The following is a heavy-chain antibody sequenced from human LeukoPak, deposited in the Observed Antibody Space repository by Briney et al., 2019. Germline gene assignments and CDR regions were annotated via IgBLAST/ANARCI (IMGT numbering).Heavy chain of an antibody. J-gene: IGHJ4*02. V-gene: IGHV1-69*13. D-gene: IGHD5/OR15-5a*01. Sequence: SVEVSCKASGGTFSSYAISWVRQAPGQGLEWMGGIIPIFGTANYAQKFQGRVTITADESTSTAYMELSSLRSEDTAVYYCARAREGMSTIDYWGQGTLVTVSS. CDR2: IIPIFGTA. CDR3: ARAREGMSTIDY. CDR1: GGTFSSYA.